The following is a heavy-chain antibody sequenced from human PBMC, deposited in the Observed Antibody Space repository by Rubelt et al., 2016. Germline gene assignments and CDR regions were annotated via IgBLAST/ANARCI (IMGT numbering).Heavy chain of an antibody. J-gene: IGHJ4*02. CDR2: IKQDGSDE. CDR1: GFTFSTYW. D-gene: IGHD5-18*01. CDR3: ARDTHYLDTAMVDY. V-gene: IGHV3-7*01. Sequence: EVQLVESGGGLVQPGGSLRLSCAASGFTFSTYWMTWVRQAPGKGLEWVANIKQDGSDEYYADSVKGRFAISRDNAKNSLYLQMNSLRDEDTAVYYCARDTHYLDTAMVDYWGQGTLVTVSS.